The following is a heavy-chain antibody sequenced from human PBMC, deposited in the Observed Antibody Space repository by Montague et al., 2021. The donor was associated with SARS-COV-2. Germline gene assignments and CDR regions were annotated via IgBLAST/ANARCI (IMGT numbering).Heavy chain of an antibody. CDR2: IYHSGST. CDR3: ARDLLRYCSSTSCYNDAFDI. CDR1: GGSISSSNW. Sequence: SETLSLTCAVSGGSISSSNWWSWVRQRPGKGLEWIGEIYHSGSTXYNPSRKGRVTISVDKSKNQFSLKLSSVTAADTAVYYCARDLLRYCSSTSCYNDAFDIWGQGTMVTVSS. V-gene: IGHV4-4*02. J-gene: IGHJ3*02. D-gene: IGHD2-2*01.